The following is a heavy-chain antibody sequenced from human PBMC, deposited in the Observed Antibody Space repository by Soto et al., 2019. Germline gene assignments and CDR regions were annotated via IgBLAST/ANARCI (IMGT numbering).Heavy chain of an antibody. CDR3: AAGGVGATTRFDAFDI. D-gene: IGHD1-26*01. J-gene: IGHJ3*02. CDR1: GFTFTSSA. Sequence: SVKVSCKASGFTFTSSAVQWVRQARGQRLEWIGWIVVGSGNTNYAQKFQGRVTITRDMSTSTAYMELSSLRSEDTAVYYCAAGGVGATTRFDAFDIWGQGTMVTVSS. CDR2: IVVGSGNT. V-gene: IGHV1-58*01.